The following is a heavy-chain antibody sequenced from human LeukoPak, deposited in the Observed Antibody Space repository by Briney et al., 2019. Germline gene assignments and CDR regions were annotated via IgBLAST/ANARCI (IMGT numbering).Heavy chain of an antibody. V-gene: IGHV4-34*01. Sequence: SETLSLTCAVYGGSFSGYYWSWIRQPPGKGLEWIGEINHSGSTNYNPSLKSRVTISVDTSKNQFSLKLSSVTAADTAVYYCARDRLYSYYDMDVWGQGTTVTVSS. CDR3: ARDRLYSYYDMDV. D-gene: IGHD6-19*01. CDR2: INHSGST. CDR1: GGSFSGYY. J-gene: IGHJ6*02.